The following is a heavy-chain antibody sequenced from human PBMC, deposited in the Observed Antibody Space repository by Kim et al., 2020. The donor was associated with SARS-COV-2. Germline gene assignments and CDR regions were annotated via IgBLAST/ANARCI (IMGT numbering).Heavy chain of an antibody. Sequence: SQTLSLTCAISGYSVSSNSGAWNWIRQSPSRGLECLGRTYYRSKWYNDYAVSVKSRIIINPDASKNQFSLQLNSVTPEDTAVYYCARGFVIDVWGKGTTVTVSS. V-gene: IGHV6-1*01. J-gene: IGHJ6*03. CDR3: ARGFVIDV. CDR1: GYSVSSNSGA. CDR2: TYYRSKWYN. D-gene: IGHD3-16*01.